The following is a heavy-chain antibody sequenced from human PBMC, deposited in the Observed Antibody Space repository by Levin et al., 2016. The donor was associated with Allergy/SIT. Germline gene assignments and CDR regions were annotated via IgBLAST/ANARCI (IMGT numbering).Heavy chain of an antibody. Sequence: PGKGLEWIGYIYYSGSTYYNSSLKSRVTISVDTSKNQFSLKLSSVTAADTAVYYCARVRDYGMDVWGQGTTVTVSS. CDR3: ARVRDYGMDV. J-gene: IGHJ6*02. CDR2: IYYSGST. V-gene: IGHV4-31*02.